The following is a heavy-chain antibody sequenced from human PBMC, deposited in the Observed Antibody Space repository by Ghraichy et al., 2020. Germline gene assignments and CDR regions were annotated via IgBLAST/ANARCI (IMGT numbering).Heavy chain of an antibody. CDR1: GDSVSSGSFY. Sequence: SETLSLTCSVSGDSVSSGSFYWSWIRQTPGKGLEWIGYIYYTGGTNYNPSLKSRVTLSVDTSKNQFSLKMTSLTAADTAGYYCAGDYYGSGSYFGWFDPWGQGTLVTVSS. CDR3: AGDYYGSGSYFGWFDP. J-gene: IGHJ5*02. CDR2: IYYTGGT. V-gene: IGHV4-61*01. D-gene: IGHD3-10*01.